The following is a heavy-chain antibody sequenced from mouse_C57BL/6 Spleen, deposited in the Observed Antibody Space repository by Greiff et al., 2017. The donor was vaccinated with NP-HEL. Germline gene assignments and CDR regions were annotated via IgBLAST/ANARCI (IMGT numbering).Heavy chain of an antibody. J-gene: IGHJ2*01. CDR3: ARGAYYYGSSAYYFDY. D-gene: IGHD1-1*01. Sequence: VQLQQSGPELVKPGASVKISCKASGYTFTDYYMNWVKQSHGKSLEWIGDINPNNGGTSYNQKFKGKATLTVDKSSSTAYMELRSLTSEDSAVYYCARGAYYYGSSAYYFDYWGQGTTLTVSS. CDR2: INPNNGGT. CDR1: GYTFTDYY. V-gene: IGHV1-26*01.